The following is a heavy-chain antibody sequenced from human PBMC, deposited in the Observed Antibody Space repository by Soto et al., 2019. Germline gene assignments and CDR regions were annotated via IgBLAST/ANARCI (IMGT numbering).Heavy chain of an antibody. CDR2: IEPSGGST. CDR3: ERGFYYGTDG. Sequence: SVKVSCKASGYRFSSYHIHWLRQAPGQGLEWMGIIEPSGGSTTYAQNLQDRVTMTRDTSTSIVYMELRSLTSKDTAVYYCERGFYYGTDGWGQGTTDTVSS. J-gene: IGHJ6*02. V-gene: IGHV1-46*04. CDR1: GYRFSSYH.